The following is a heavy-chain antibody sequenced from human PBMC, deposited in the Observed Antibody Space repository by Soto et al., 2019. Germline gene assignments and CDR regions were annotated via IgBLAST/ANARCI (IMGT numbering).Heavy chain of an antibody. J-gene: IGHJ4*02. CDR1: GFMFSNHG. V-gene: IGHV3-33*01. D-gene: IGHD1-1*01. CDR3: VRGDNWNDEASDY. Sequence: QVQLVESGGGVVQPGRSLRLSCAASGFMFSNHGMHWVRQAPGKGLEWVAVIWSDGNNRDYADSVEGRFTISRDNSKNTLYLQMNSLRAEDTAVYYGVRGDNWNDEASDYWGQGTLVTVSS. CDR2: IWSDGNNR.